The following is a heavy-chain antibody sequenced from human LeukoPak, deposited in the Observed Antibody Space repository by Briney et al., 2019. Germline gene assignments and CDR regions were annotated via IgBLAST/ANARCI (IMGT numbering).Heavy chain of an antibody. J-gene: IGHJ4*02. V-gene: IGHV1-2*06. CDR1: GYTFTGYY. CDR3: ARVAQEMATTFRYDY. CDR2: INPNSGGT. Sequence: ASVKVSCKASGYTFTGYYMHWVRQAPGQGLEWMGRINPNSGGTNYAQKFQGRVTMTRDTSISTAYMELSRLRSDDTAVYYCARVAQEMATTFRYDYWGQGTLVTVSS. D-gene: IGHD5-24*01.